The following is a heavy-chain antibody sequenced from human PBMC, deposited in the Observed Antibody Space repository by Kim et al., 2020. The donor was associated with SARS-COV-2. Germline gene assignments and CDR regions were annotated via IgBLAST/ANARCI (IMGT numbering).Heavy chain of an antibody. J-gene: IGHJ4*02. CDR2: INPSGGST. Sequence: ASVKVSCKASGYTFTSYYMHWVRQAPGQGLEWMGIINPSGGSTSYAQKFQGRVTMTRDTSTSTVYMELSSLRSEDTAVYYCARDRKVTTLVGYFDYWGQGTLVTVSS. D-gene: IGHD4-17*01. CDR3: ARDRKVTTLVGYFDY. V-gene: IGHV1-46*01. CDR1: GYTFTSYY.